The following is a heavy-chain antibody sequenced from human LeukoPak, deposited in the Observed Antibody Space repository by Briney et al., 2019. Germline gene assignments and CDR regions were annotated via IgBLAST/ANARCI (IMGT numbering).Heavy chain of an antibody. J-gene: IGHJ4*02. CDR1: GYTFSKYG. Sequence: ASVKVSCKASGYTFSKYGISWVRPAPGQGLEWMGWISGYNAYTHYAQKLQGRVTMTTDTSTSTAYMELRSLRSDDTAVYYCARDRRLDYQLPADNWGQGTLVTVSS. V-gene: IGHV1-18*01. CDR3: ARDRRLDYQLPADN. D-gene: IGHD2-2*01. CDR2: ISGYNAYT.